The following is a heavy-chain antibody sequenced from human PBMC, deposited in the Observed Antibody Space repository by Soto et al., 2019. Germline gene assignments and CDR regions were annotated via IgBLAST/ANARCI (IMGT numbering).Heavy chain of an antibody. Sequence: GGSLRLSCAASGFTFSSYEMNWVRQAPGKGLEWVSYISNSGSTIYYADSVKGRFTVSRDNAKSSLYLQMNSLRAEDTAVYYCASEDAMADRGYYYSIDVRGQGPTVTASS. J-gene: IGHJ6*02. CDR1: GFTFSSYE. D-gene: IGHD3-22*01. CDR2: ISNSGSTI. V-gene: IGHV3-48*03. CDR3: ASEDAMADRGYYYSIDV.